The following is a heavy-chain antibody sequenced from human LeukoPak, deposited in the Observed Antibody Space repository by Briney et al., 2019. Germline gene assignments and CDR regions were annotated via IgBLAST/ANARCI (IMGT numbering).Heavy chain of an antibody. CDR3: ARDMAAGEDAFDI. D-gene: IGHD1-26*01. CDR1: GFTFSTYA. CDR2: ISSSSSTI. V-gene: IGHV3-48*04. Sequence: PGGSLRLSCAASGFTFSTYAMSWVRQAAGKGLEWVSYISSSSSTIYYADSVKGRFTISRDNAKNSLYLQMNSLRAEDTAVYYCARDMAAGEDAFDIWGQGTMVTVSS. J-gene: IGHJ3*02.